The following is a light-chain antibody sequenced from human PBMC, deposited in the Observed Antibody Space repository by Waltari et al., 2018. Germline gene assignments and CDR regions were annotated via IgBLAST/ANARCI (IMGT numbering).Light chain of an antibody. CDR2: SNN. J-gene: IGLJ1*01. V-gene: IGLV1-44*01. CDR1: ASNIGRNT. Sequence: QSVLTQPPSASGTPGQRVTISCSGSASNIGRNTVNWYQHLPGPAPNPLIYSNNQRHSGVPDRFSGSKSDTSASLVISGLKSEDEAEYYCAAWDDSLSGDVFGTGTKVTVL. CDR3: AAWDDSLSGDV.